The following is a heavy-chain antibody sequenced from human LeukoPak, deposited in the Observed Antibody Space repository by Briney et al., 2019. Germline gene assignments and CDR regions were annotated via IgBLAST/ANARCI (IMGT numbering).Heavy chain of an antibody. J-gene: IGHJ5*02. Sequence: PGGSLRLXCAASGFTVSSNYMSWVRQAPGKGLEWVSVIYSGGSTYYADSVKGRFTISRDNSKNTLYLQMNSLRAEDTAVYYCARDELDYYGSGSYYHWGQGTLVTVSS. CDR2: IYSGGST. V-gene: IGHV3-66*02. CDR3: ARDELDYYGSGSYYH. D-gene: IGHD3-10*01. CDR1: GFTVSSNY.